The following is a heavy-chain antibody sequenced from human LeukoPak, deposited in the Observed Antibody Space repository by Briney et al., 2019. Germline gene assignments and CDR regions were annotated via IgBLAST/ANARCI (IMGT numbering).Heavy chain of an antibody. V-gene: IGHV1-8*03. D-gene: IGHD2-2*01. CDR1: GYTFTSYD. J-gene: IGHJ4*02. CDR2: MKPKSGNT. CDR3: ARDLGTSFSEFDY. Sequence: GSVKVSCKASGYTFTSYDINWVRQAAGEGLEWVGWMKPKSGNTGYAQKFQGRVTITRKTAISTAYMELSSLRSEDTAVYYCARDLGTSFSEFDYWGQGTLLTVSS.